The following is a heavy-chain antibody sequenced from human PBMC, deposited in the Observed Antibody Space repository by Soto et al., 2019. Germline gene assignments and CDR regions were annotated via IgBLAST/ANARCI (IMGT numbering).Heavy chain of an antibody. CDR1: GFTFSSYG. D-gene: IGHD2-2*01. Sequence: GSLRLSCAASGFTFSSYGMHWVRQAPGKGLEWVAVIWYDGSNKYYADSVKGRFTISRDNSKNTLYLQMNSLRAEDTAVYYCARSRVVPAAMWIGCLDYWGQGTLVTVSS. CDR2: IWYDGSNK. V-gene: IGHV3-33*01. J-gene: IGHJ4*02. CDR3: ARSRVVPAAMWIGCLDY.